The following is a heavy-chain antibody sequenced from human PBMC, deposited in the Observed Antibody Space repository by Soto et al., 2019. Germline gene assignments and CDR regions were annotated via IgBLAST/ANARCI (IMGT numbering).Heavy chain of an antibody. Sequence: ASVKVSCKASGYEFTTYGITWVRQAPGQGLEWLGGISTYNGNTDYAQNLQDRVTMTTETSTSTAYLEVRSLTSDDTAVYFCARGLGTNGLDVWGQGTTVTVSS. CDR2: ISTYNGNT. CDR3: ARGLGTNGLDV. J-gene: IGHJ6*02. D-gene: IGHD7-27*01. CDR1: GYEFTTYG. V-gene: IGHV1-18*04.